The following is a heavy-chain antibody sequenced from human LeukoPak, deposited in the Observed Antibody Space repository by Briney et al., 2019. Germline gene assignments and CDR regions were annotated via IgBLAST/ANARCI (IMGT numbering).Heavy chain of an antibody. Sequence: SETLSLTCAVYGGSFSGYQWTWIRQPPGKGLEWIGEINHSGSTNYNPPLKSRVTISVDTSKNQFSLKLSSVTAADTAVYYCARGAPGYWGQGTLVTVSS. V-gene: IGHV4-34*01. CDR3: ARGAPGY. CDR1: GGSFSGYQ. J-gene: IGHJ4*02. CDR2: INHSGST.